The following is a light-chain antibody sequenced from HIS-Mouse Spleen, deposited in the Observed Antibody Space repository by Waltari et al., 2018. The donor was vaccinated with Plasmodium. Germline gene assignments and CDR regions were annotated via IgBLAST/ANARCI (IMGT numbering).Light chain of an antibody. CDR3: AAWDDSLNGVV. J-gene: IGLJ2*01. CDR1: SPNIGSNT. V-gene: IGLV1-44*01. CDR2: SNK. Sequence: QSVLTQPPSASGTPGQRVTISCSARSPNIGSNTVNWYQQLPGPAPKLLINSNKQRPSGVPDRFSGSKSGTSASLAISGLQSEDEADYYCAAWDDSLNGVVFGGGTKLTVL.